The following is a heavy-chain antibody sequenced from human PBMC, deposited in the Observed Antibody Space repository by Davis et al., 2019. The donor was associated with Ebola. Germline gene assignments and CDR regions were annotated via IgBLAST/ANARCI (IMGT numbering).Heavy chain of an antibody. V-gene: IGHV6-1*01. CDR3: ARHGGITIFGVARSYGMDV. CDR2: TYYRSKWYN. Sequence: SQTLSLTCAISGDSVSSNSAAWNWIRQSPSRGLEWLGRTYYRSKWYNDYAVSVKSRITINPDTSKNQFSLQLNSVTPEDTAVYYCARHGGITIFGVARSYGMDVWGQGTTVTVSS. J-gene: IGHJ6*02. CDR1: GDSVSSNSAA. D-gene: IGHD3-3*01.